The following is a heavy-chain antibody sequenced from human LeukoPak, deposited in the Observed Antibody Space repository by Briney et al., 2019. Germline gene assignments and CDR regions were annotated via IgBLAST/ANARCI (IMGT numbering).Heavy chain of an antibody. D-gene: IGHD6-19*01. Sequence: PGGSLRLSCAASGFTLSSYSMNWVRQAPGKGLEWVSSISSSSSYIYYADSVKGRFTISRDNAKNSLYLQMNSLRAEDTAVYYCARDGIAVAGTGASINWGQGTLVTVSS. CDR2: ISSSSSYI. V-gene: IGHV3-21*01. CDR3: ARDGIAVAGTGASIN. J-gene: IGHJ4*02. CDR1: GFTLSSYS.